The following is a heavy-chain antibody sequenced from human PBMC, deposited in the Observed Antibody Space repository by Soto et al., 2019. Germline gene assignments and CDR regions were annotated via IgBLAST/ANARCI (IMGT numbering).Heavy chain of an antibody. CDR2: TMPIYDTA. V-gene: IGHV1-69*13. CDR3: ARYWSSGTDYCAFDN. D-gene: IGHD6-19*01. CDR1: GGTFRNYV. Sequence: ASVKVSCKASGGTFRNYVISWLRQAPGQGLEWMGGTMPIYDTANYAQKFQGRVTITADESTTTVYMEVSGLRSADTAVYYCARYWSSGTDYCAFDNWGQGTLVTVSS. J-gene: IGHJ4*02.